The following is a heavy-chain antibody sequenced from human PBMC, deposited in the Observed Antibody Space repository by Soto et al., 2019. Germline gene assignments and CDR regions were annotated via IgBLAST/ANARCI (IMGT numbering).Heavy chain of an antibody. CDR2: TTSGITYI. Sequence: EVQLVESGGGLVKPGGSLRLSCAASGFTFSSYCMNWVRQAPGKGLEWVASTTSGITYIYYADSVRGRFTISRDNAKTSLYPQMNGLRAEGTAVYFGVRDRVDYDNSGWCYFDLWGRGTLVTVSS. J-gene: IGHJ2*01. CDR3: VRDRVDYDNSGWCYFDL. CDR1: GFTFSSYC. D-gene: IGHD4-4*01. V-gene: IGHV3-21*01.